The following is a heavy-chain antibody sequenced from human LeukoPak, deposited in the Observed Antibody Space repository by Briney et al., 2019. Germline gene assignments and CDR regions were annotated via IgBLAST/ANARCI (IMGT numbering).Heavy chain of an antibody. Sequence: SETLSLTCTVSGGSISSGSYYWSWIRQPPGKGLEWLGYIYYSGSTNYNPSLKSRVTISVDTSENQFSLKLSSVTAADTAVYYCARVSTGYSYGSTSFDYWGQGTLVTVSS. CDR2: IYYSGST. CDR3: ARVSTGYSYGSTSFDY. CDR1: GGSISSGSYY. V-gene: IGHV4-61*01. J-gene: IGHJ4*02. D-gene: IGHD5-18*01.